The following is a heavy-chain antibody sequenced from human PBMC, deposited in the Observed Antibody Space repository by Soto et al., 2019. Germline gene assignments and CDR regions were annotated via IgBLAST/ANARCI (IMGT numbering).Heavy chain of an antibody. CDR2: ISAYNGNT. CDR3: ARGVAAADWFDP. CDR1: GYTFTSYG. D-gene: IGHD6-13*01. V-gene: IGHV1-18*04. Sequence: ASVKVSCKASGYTFTSYGISLVRQAPGQGLEWMGWISAYNGNTNYAQKPQGRVTMTTDTSTSTAYMELRSLRSDDTAVYYCARGVAAADWFDPWGQGTLVTVSS. J-gene: IGHJ5*02.